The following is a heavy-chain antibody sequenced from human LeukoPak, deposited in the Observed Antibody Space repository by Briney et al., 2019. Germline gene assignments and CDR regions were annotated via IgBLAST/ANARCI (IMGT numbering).Heavy chain of an antibody. CDR1: GYSISSACS. CDR2: MYHSGTT. Sequence: SETLSLTCAVSGYSISSACSWGWIRQPPGKGLEWIGSMYHSGTTYYNPSLKSRLTISVDTSKNQFSLQLSSVTAADTAVYYCAINPRLVGAVNYFYYWARRTLVTVSS. J-gene: IGHJ4*02. D-gene: IGHD1-26*01. V-gene: IGHV4-38-2*01. CDR3: AINPRLVGAVNYFYY.